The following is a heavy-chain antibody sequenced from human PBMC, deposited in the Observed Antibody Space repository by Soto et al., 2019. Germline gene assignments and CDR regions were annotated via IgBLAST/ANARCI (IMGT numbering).Heavy chain of an antibody. J-gene: IGHJ4*02. CDR3: ATGYCTNGVCQAVFDY. Sequence: ASVKVSCKVPGYTLTELSMHWVRQAPGKGLEWMGGFDPEDGETIYAQKFQGRVTMTEDTSTDTAYMELSSLRSEDTAVYYCATGYCTNGVCQAVFDYWGQGTLVTVSS. CDR1: GYTLTELS. V-gene: IGHV1-24*01. CDR2: FDPEDGET. D-gene: IGHD2-8*01.